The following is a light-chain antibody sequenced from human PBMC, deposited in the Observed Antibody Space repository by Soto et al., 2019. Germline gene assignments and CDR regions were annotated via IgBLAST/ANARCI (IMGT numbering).Light chain of an antibody. CDR3: QQRSNWPGT. Sequence: EIVLTQSPATLSLSPGERATLSCRASQSVRSSLAWYQQQPGQAPRLLIYDASNRATGIPARFSGSGSGTDFTLPITSLEPKDFAVYYCQQRSNWPGTFGLGTKVEIK. CDR1: QSVRSS. V-gene: IGKV3-11*01. CDR2: DAS. J-gene: IGKJ1*01.